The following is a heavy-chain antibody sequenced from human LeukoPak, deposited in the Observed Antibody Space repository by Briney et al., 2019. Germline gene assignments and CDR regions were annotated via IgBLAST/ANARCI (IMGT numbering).Heavy chain of an antibody. CDR3: ARVPDRLIAAHDY. CDR2: ISAYNGNT. D-gene: IGHD6-6*01. CDR1: GYTFTSYG. Sequence: ASVRIYCKASGYTFTSYGIGCMRQAPGQWLELMGWISAYNGNTNYAQKLQGRVTMTTDTSTSTAYMELRSLRSDDTAVYYCARVPDRLIAAHDYWGQGTLVTVSS. J-gene: IGHJ4*02. V-gene: IGHV1-18*01.